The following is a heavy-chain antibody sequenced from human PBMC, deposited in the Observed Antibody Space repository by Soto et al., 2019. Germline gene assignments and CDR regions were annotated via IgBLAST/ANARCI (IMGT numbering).Heavy chain of an antibody. V-gene: IGHV5-51*01. D-gene: IGHD3-16*01. CDR1: GYSFTFYW. J-gene: IGHJ3*02. Sequence: PGESLKISCEASGYSFTFYWIGWVRQMPGKGLEWMGIIYPDDPDTRYSPSFQGQVTISADKSITTAFLQWSSLKASDTGMYYCARHQGEQSAFDIWGQGTMVTVSS. CDR3: ARHQGEQSAFDI. CDR2: IYPDDPDT.